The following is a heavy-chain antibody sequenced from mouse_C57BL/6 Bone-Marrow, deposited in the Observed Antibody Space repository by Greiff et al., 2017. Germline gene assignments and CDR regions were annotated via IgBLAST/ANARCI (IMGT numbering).Heavy chain of an antibody. CDR3: ARLEGRGYAMDY. Sequence: VQLQQPGAELVKPGASVTLSCKASGYTFTSYWMHWVKQRPGQGLAWIGMIHPNSGSTNYNEKFKSKATLTVDKSSSTAYMQLSSLTSEDSAVYYCARLEGRGYAMDYWGQGTSVTVAS. D-gene: IGHD1-1*02. CDR1: GYTFTSYW. V-gene: IGHV1-64*01. CDR2: IHPNSGST. J-gene: IGHJ4*01.